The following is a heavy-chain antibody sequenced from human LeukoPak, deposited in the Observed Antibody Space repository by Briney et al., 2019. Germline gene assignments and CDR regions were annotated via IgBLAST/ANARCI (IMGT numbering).Heavy chain of an antibody. CDR2: INHSGST. D-gene: IGHD6-13*01. CDR1: GGSFSGYY. Sequence: SETLSLTCAVYGGSFSGYYWSWIRQPPGEGLEWIGEINHSGSTNYNPSLKSRVTISVDTSKNQFSLKLSSVTAADTAVYYCARGVAAAGTIDYWGQGTLVTVSS. V-gene: IGHV4-34*01. CDR3: ARGVAAAGTIDY. J-gene: IGHJ4*02.